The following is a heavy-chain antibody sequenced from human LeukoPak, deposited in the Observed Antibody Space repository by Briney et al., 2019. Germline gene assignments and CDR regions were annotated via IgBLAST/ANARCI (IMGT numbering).Heavy chain of an antibody. Sequence: SETLSLTCTVSGGSISTYYWNWIRQPPGKGLEWIGSIYYSGSTYYNPSLKSRVTISVDTSKNQFSPKLSSVTAADTAVYYCARVDSGYDWGSYYYYYMDVWGKGTTVTVSS. V-gene: IGHV4-39*07. J-gene: IGHJ6*03. CDR2: IYYSGST. CDR1: GGSISTYY. D-gene: IGHD5-12*01. CDR3: ARVDSGYDWGSYYYYYMDV.